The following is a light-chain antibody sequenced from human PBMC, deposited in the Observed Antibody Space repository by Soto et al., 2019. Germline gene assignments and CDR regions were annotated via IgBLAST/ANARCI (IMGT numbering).Light chain of an antibody. CDR2: AAS. J-gene: IGKJ3*01. Sequence: DIQMTQSPSSLSASVGDRVTITCRASQSISSYLNWYQQKPGKAPKLLIYAASSLQSGVPSRFSGSGSGTDFTLTISSLQPEDFATYYCQQSYRTPPVFGPGTKVDI. V-gene: IGKV1-39*01. CDR3: QQSYRTPPV. CDR1: QSISSY.